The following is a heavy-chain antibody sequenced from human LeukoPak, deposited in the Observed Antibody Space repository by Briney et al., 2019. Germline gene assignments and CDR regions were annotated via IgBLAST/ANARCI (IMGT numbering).Heavy chain of an antibody. D-gene: IGHD6-25*01. J-gene: IGHJ3*02. Sequence: PGGSLRLSCAASGFTFSSYSMNWVRQAPGKGLEWVSYISSSSSTIYYADSVEGRFTISRDNAKNSLYLQMNSLRAEDTAVYYCAREALQRLRLVGAFDIWGQGTMVTVSS. CDR1: GFTFSSYS. CDR2: ISSSSSTI. CDR3: AREALQRLRLVGAFDI. V-gene: IGHV3-48*01.